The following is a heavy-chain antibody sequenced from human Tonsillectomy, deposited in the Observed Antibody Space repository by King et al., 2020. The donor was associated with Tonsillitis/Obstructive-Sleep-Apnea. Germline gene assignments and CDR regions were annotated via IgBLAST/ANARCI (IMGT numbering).Heavy chain of an antibody. CDR2: IYYNGDT. CDR3: AIHAHDAISCYYMVV. CDR1: VGSISSRDYY. V-gene: IGHV4-39*01. J-gene: IGHJ6*03. Sequence: QLQESGPGLVKPSETLSLTCSVSVGSISSRDYYWGWIRQPPGKGLEWIASIYYNGDTYYNPSLESRVTISVDTSKNQFSLKLSSVPAADTSVYYCAIHAHDAISCYYMVVWGEGTTVTVSS.